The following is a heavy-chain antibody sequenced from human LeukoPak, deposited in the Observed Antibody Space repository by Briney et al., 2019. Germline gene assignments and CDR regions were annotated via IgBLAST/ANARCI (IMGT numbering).Heavy chain of an antibody. CDR2: INSDGSRT. Sequence: PGGSLRLSCAASGFTFNRYWMHWVRQVPGKGLVWVSRINSDGSRTNYVDSAKGRFTISRDNAKNTLYLQMNSLRAEDTALYFCAKGRSQYTRNNPDYWGQGTLVTVSS. CDR1: GFTFNRYW. J-gene: IGHJ4*02. CDR3: AKGRSQYTRNNPDY. V-gene: IGHV3-74*01. D-gene: IGHD6-6*01.